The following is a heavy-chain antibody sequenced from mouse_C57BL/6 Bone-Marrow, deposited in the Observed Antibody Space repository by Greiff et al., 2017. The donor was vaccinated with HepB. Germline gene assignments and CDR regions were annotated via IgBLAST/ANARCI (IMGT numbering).Heavy chain of an antibody. Sequence: EVQLQQSGAELVRPGASVKLSCTASGFNIKDDYMHWVKQRPEQGLEWIGWIDPENGDTEYASKFQGKATITADTSSNTAYLQLSSLTSEDTAVYYCTTSITTVVVRYFDYWGQGTTLTVSS. CDR2: IDPENGDT. V-gene: IGHV14-4*01. D-gene: IGHD1-1*01. J-gene: IGHJ2*01. CDR3: TTSITTVVVRYFDY. CDR1: GFNIKDDY.